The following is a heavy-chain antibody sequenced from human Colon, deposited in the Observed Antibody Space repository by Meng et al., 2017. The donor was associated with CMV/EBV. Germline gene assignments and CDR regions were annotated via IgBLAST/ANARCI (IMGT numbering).Heavy chain of an antibody. J-gene: IGHJ3*02. CDR2: TSAYNGNT. Sequence: ASVKVSCKASGYTFTSYGISWVRQAPGQGLEWMGWTSAYNGNTNYAQKLQGRVTMTTDTSTSTAYMELRSLRSDDTAVYYCARERLFGHTFDIWGQGTMVTVSS. CDR3: ARERLFGHTFDI. CDR1: GYTFTSYG. V-gene: IGHV1-18*01. D-gene: IGHD3-3*01.